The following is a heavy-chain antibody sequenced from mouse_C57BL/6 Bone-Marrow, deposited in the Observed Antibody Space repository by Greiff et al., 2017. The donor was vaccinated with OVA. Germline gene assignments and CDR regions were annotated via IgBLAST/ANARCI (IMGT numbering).Heavy chain of an antibody. Sequence: EVKLMESGPGLVKPSQSLSLTCSVTGYSITSGYYWNWIRQFPGNKLEWMGYISDDGSNNYNPSLKNRISITRDTSKNQFFLKLNSVTTEYTATYYGARDYYGSTWCAYWGQGTLVTVSA. CDR1: GYSITSGYY. D-gene: IGHD1-1*01. J-gene: IGHJ3*01. CDR2: ISDDGSN. CDR3: ARDYYGSTWCAY. V-gene: IGHV3-6*01.